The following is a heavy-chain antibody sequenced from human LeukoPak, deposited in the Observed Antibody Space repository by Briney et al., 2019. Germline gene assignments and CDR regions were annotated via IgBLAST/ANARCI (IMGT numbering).Heavy chain of an antibody. Sequence: GGSLRLSCAASGFTFSSYEMNWVRQAPGKGLEWVSYISSSASTIYYADSVKGRFTISRDNAKNSLYLQMNSLRAEDTAVCYCARDKFHYYGMDVWGQGTTVTVSS. CDR3: ARDKFHYYGMDV. CDR1: GFTFSSYE. J-gene: IGHJ6*02. V-gene: IGHV3-48*03. CDR2: ISSSASTI.